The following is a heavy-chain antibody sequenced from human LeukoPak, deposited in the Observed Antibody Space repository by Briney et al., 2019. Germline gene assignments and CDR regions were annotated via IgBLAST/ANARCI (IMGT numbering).Heavy chain of an antibody. CDR2: ISSVSSTI. CDR1: GFTFSSYS. CDR3: ARALGSSGNYWSYYYYMDV. J-gene: IGHJ6*03. V-gene: IGHV3-48*01. Sequence: GGSLRLSCAASGFTFSSYSMNWVRQAPWEGLEWVSYISSVSSTIYYADSVKGRFTISRDNAKNSRYLQMNSLRAEDTAVYYCARALGSSGNYWSYYYYMDVWGKGTTVTVSS. D-gene: IGHD3-22*01.